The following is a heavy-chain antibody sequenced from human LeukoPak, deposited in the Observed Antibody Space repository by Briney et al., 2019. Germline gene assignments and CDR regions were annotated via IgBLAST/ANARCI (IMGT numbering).Heavy chain of an antibody. CDR3: ASKAGLALDY. V-gene: IGHV3-74*01. D-gene: IGHD6-13*01. CDR1: GFTFSSNW. CDR2: INSDGRST. Sequence: GGCLRLSCAASGFTFSSNWMHWVRQAPGKGLVWVSRINSDGRSTSYADSVKGRFTISRDNAQNTLYLQMNSLRAEDTAVYYCASKAGLALDYWGQGTLVTVSS. J-gene: IGHJ4*02.